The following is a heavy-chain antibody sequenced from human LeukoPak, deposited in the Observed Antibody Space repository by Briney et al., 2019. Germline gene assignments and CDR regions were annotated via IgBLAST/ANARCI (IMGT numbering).Heavy chain of an antibody. CDR1: GGSISSGDYY. CDR2: IYYSGST. D-gene: IGHD2-15*01. V-gene: IGHV4-30-4*01. J-gene: IGHJ4*02. Sequence: SETLSLTCTVSGGSISSGDYYWSWIRQPPGKGLEWIGYIYYSGSTYYNPSLKSRVTISVGTSKNQFSLKLSSVTAADTAVYYCARVSCSGGSCYYFDYWGQGTLVTVSS. CDR3: ARVSCSGGSCYYFDY.